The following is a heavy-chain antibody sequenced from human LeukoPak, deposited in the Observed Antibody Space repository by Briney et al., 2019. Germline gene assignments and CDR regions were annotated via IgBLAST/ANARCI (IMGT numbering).Heavy chain of an antibody. J-gene: IGHJ4*02. Sequence: SETLSLTCAVSGASISSDGYSWSWIRQPPGKGLECIGYIYSSGSTYYNPSLKSRVTISVDTSNNQFSLKLSSVTAADTAVYYCALPMGLRPHLDYWGQGTLVTVSS. D-gene: IGHD4-17*01. CDR3: ALPMGLRPHLDY. CDR1: GASISSDGYS. CDR2: IYSSGST. V-gene: IGHV4-30-4*07.